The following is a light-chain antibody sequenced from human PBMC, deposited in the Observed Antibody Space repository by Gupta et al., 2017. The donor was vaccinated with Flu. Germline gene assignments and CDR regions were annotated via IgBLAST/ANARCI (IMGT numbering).Light chain of an antibody. J-gene: IGKJ4*01. CDR3: QQQNHCPRA. CDR2: AAS. CDR1: QGVSVN. Sequence: PATLSVSPGESATLSGRTIQGVSVNLAWYQQKRGQAPRLLIYAASTRATGVPARFSGSGSGTQFTLTITSLQSEEVAVYYCQQQNHCPRAFGRGTKMDIK. V-gene: IGKV3-15*01.